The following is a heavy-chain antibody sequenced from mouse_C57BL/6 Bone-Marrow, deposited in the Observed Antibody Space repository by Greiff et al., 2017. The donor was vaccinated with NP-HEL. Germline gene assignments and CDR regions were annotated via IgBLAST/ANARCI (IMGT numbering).Heavy chain of an antibody. V-gene: IGHV1-9*01. CDR1: GYTFTGYW. CDR3: AKPLSVYYYGSRVYYFDY. D-gene: IGHD1-1*01. Sequence: QVQLQQSGAELMKPGASVKLSCKATGYTFTGYWIEWVKQRPGHGLEWIGEILPGSGSTNYNEKFKGKATFTADTSSNTAYMQLSSLTTEDSAIYYCAKPLSVYYYGSRVYYFDYWGQGTTLTVSS. CDR2: ILPGSGST. J-gene: IGHJ2*01.